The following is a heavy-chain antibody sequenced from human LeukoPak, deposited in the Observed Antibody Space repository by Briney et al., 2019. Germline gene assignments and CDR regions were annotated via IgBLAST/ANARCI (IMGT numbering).Heavy chain of an antibody. CDR3: ARHTPPAGYSYGYVYGMDV. D-gene: IGHD5-18*01. V-gene: IGHV4-59*08. CDR1: GGSISSYY. Sequence: SETLSLTCTVSGGSISSYYWSWIRQPPGKGLDWIGYIYYSGSPNYNPSLKSRVTISVDTSKNQVSLKLGSVTAADTAVYYCARHTPPAGYSYGYVYGMDVWGQGTTVTVSS. J-gene: IGHJ6*02. CDR2: IYYSGSP.